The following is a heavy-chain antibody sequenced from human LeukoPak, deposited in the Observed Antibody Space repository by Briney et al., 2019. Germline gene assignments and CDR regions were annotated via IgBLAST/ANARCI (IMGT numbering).Heavy chain of an antibody. V-gene: IGHV1-2*02. CDR1: GYTFTGYY. J-gene: IGHJ4*02. CDR3: ARGPTVGHFDY. D-gene: IGHD4-11*01. CDR2: IDTNNGGT. Sequence: ASVKVSCKASGYTFTGYYIHWVRQAPGQGLEWMGWIDTNNGGTNYAQKFQGRVTMTRDTSITTAYMELTRMRSDDTAVYYCARGPTVGHFDYWGQGTLVTVSS.